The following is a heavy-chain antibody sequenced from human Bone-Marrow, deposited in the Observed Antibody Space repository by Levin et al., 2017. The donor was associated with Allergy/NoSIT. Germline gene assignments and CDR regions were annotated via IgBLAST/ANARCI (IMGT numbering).Heavy chain of an antibody. CDR1: GFTFSSYA. D-gene: IGHD2-15*01. CDR3: AKDYTSRAEWNIVVVVAADVEILDY. J-gene: IGHJ4*02. V-gene: IGHV3-23*01. Sequence: LSLTCAASGFTFSSYAMSWVRQAPGKGLEWVSAISGSGGSTYYADSVKGRFTISRDNSKNTLYLQMNSLRAEDTAVYYCAKDYTSRAEWNIVVVVAADVEILDYWGQGTLVTVSS. CDR2: ISGSGGST.